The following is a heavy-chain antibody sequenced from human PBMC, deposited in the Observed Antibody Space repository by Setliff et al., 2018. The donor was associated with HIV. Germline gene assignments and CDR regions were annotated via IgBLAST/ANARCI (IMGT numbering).Heavy chain of an antibody. CDR1: GGSFSGYY. Sequence: SETLSLTCAVYGGSFSGYYWSWIRQPPGKGLEWIGEINNSGSTNYNPTLKSRVTISVDTSKNQFSLKLSSVTAADTAVFYCAGLTTTYYYDSSAYYHPVWGQGTLVTVSS. CDR3: AGLTTTYYYDSSAYYHPV. D-gene: IGHD3-22*01. CDR2: INNSGST. J-gene: IGHJ4*02. V-gene: IGHV4-34*01.